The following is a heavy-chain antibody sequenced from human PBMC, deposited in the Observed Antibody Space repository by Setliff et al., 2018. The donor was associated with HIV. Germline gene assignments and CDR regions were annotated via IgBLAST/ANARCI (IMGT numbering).Heavy chain of an antibody. V-gene: IGHV1-8*02. Sequence: ASVKVSCKASGDTFTTYALHWVRQAPGQGLEWLGWMNPNSGRAGSAQMFQGRLTMTRDTSTSTAYMELSSLTSDDTAIYYCARGRLSWSPDFWGQRTLVTVSS. J-gene: IGHJ4*02. CDR1: GDTFTTYA. CDR2: MNPNSGRA. CDR3: ARGRLSWSPDF.